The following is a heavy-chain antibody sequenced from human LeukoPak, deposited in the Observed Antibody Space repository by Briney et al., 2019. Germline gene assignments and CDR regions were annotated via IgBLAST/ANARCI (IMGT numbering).Heavy chain of an antibody. V-gene: IGHV3-7*01. CDR3: ARYSSSWPEYFQH. D-gene: IGHD6-13*01. Sequence: GGSLRLSCAASGFTFSNYWMSWVRQAPGKGLEWVANIKQDGSEKYYVDSVKGRFTISRDNAKNSLYLQMNSLRAEDTAVYYCARYSSSWPEYFQHWGQGTLVTVSS. CDR1: GFTFSNYW. J-gene: IGHJ1*01. CDR2: IKQDGSEK.